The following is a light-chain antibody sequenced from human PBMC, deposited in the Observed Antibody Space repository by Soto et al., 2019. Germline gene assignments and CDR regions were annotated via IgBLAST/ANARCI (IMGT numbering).Light chain of an antibody. J-gene: IGKJ2*01. CDR3: QQSYSTPRT. CDR1: QSISSY. CDR2: AAF. V-gene: IGKV1-39*01. Sequence: DIQMTQSPSSLSASVGDRVTITCRASQSISSYLNWYQQKPGKAPKLLIYAAFSLQSGVTSRFSGCGSGTYFTLTISSLQPEDFATYYCQQSYSTPRTFGQGTKLEIK.